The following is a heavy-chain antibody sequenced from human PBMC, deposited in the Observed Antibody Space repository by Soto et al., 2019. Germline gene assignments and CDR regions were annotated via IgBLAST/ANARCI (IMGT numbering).Heavy chain of an antibody. CDR2: IYNTGTT. D-gene: IGHD3-9*01. J-gene: IGHJ4*02. V-gene: IGHV4-59*02. CDR3: ARGHGIYVRFDF. Sequence: QVHLQESGPGRVRPSETLSLTCSVSGGSVYDFYWNWLRQSPGKGLEWIGNIYNTGTTNYNPSLRSRATISIDTSKNQFSLQLKSVTAADSDMYFCARGHGIYVRFDFWGQGALVSVSS. CDR1: GGSVYDFY.